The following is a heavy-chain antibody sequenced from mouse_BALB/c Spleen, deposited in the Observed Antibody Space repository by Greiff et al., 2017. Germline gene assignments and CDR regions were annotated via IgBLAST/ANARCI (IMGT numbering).Heavy chain of an antibody. D-gene: IGHD2-14*01. V-gene: IGHV5-6-4*01. CDR2: ISSGGSYT. CDR1: GFTFSSYT. Sequence: EVKLMESGGGLVKPGGSLKLSCAASGFTFSSYTMSWVRQTPEKRLEWVATISSGGSYTYYPDSVKGRFTISRDNAKNTLYLQMSSLKSEDTAMYYCTRDQDYRYAWFAYWGQGTLVTVSA. J-gene: IGHJ3*01. CDR3: TRDQDYRYAWFAY.